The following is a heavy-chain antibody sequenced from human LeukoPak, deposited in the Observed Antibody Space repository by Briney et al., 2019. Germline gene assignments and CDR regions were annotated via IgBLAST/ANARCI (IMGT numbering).Heavy chain of an antibody. J-gene: IGHJ4*02. CDR2: IYYSGST. V-gene: IGHV4-61*01. D-gene: IGHD3-9*01. Sequence: SETLPLTCTVSGGSVSSGTYYWSWIRQPPGKGLEWIGYIYYSGSTNYNPSLKSRVTISVDTSKNQFSLKLTSVTAADTAVYYCARSRGPNILTGYYMPYYFDYWGQGTLVTVSS. CDR1: GGSVSSGTYY. CDR3: ARSRGPNILTGYYMPYYFDY.